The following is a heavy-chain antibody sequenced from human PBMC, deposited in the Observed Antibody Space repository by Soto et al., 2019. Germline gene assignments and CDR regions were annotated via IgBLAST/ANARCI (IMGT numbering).Heavy chain of an antibody. CDR1: GFTFSSYA. V-gene: IGHV3-64D*06. D-gene: IGHD6-6*01. J-gene: IGHJ4*02. CDR2: ISSNGGST. CDR3: VKDPEYSSSSGTFGAFDY. Sequence: GGSLRLSCSASGFTFSSYAMHWVRQAPGKGLEYVSAISSNGGSTYYADSVKGRFTISRDNSKNTLYLQMSSLRAEDTAVYYCVKDPEYSSSSGTFGAFDYWGQGTLVTVS.